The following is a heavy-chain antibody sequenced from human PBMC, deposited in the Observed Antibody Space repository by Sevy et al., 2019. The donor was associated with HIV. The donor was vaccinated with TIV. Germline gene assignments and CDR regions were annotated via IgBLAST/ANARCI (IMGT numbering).Heavy chain of an antibody. J-gene: IGHJ4*02. CDR2: ISYDGSSK. V-gene: IGHV3-30-3*01. Sequence: GGSLRLSCAASGFSVSTHAMHWVRRAPGKGLEWVALISYDGSSKYYADSVKGRLTISRDNSKNTLYLQMSSLRPDDTAVYYCTRDTGYSTGWYPSDYWGQGTLVTVSS. D-gene: IGHD6-19*01. CDR1: GFSVSTHA. CDR3: TRDTGYSTGWYPSDY.